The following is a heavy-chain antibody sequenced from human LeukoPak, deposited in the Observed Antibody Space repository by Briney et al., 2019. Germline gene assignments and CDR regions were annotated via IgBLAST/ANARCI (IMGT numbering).Heavy chain of an antibody. Sequence: AGGSLRLSCAASGFTFSSYEMSWVRQAPGKGLEWVSYISSSGSTIYYADSVKGRFTISRDNAKNSLYLQMNSLRAEDTAAYYCARVRGGYSYGTGYYYMDVWGKGTTVTVSS. J-gene: IGHJ6*03. D-gene: IGHD5-18*01. V-gene: IGHV3-48*03. CDR2: ISSSGSTI. CDR3: ARVRGGYSYGTGYYYMDV. CDR1: GFTFSSYE.